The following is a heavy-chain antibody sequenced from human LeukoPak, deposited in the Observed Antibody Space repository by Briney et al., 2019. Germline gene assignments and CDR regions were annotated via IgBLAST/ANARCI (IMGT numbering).Heavy chain of an antibody. D-gene: IGHD6-13*01. J-gene: IGHJ1*01. Sequence: GGSLRLSCAASGFTFNNYAVNWVRQAPGKGLEWVAVISYDGSNKYYADSVKGRFTISRDNSKNTLYLQMNSLRAEDTAVYYCAKGGLRIAAAGTGYFQHWGQGTLVTVSS. CDR1: GFTFNNYA. CDR2: ISYDGSNK. CDR3: AKGGLRIAAAGTGYFQH. V-gene: IGHV3-30*18.